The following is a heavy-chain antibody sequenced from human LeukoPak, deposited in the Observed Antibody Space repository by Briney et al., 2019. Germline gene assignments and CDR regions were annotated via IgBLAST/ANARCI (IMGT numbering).Heavy chain of an antibody. Sequence: GGSLRLSSLASGFTFDNYALSWVRQAPGKGLEWVSDISSGGSTYYADTVRGRFTITKDSSKSTLYLQMDSLRVEDSAVYYCARERDRLYYDTSGYFDYWGQGILVTVSS. D-gene: IGHD3-22*01. CDR2: ISSGGST. CDR1: GFTFDNYA. V-gene: IGHV3-23*01. CDR3: ARERDRLYYDTSGYFDY. J-gene: IGHJ4*02.